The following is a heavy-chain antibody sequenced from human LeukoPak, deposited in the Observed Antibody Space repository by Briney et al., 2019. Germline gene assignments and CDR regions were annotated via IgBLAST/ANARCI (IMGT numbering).Heavy chain of an antibody. CDR2: VFYTGST. J-gene: IGHJ2*01. CDR1: GDSIGSNPSY. V-gene: IGHV4-39*01. D-gene: IGHD4-23*01. CDR3: ARIGFGANSHLKWFFDL. Sequence: PSETLSLTCTVSGDSIGSNPSYWAWIRQPPGKGLEWIGSVFYTGSTYLNSSLQSRVTISVDTSKNQSSLILTSVTAAETALYYCARIGFGANSHLKWFFDLWGRGTQLTVSS.